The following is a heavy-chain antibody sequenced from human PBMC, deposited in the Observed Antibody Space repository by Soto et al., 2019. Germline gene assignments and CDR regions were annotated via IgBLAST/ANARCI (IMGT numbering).Heavy chain of an antibody. CDR1: GYRFTNYS. CDR3: ARDIFECASVSGLFDY. J-gene: IGHJ4*02. Sequence: ASVKVSCKASGYRFTNYSISWVRQAPGEGLEWMGWISPYNGKTNDAQEFQDRVTMTTDTSTNTVYMELRSLRSDDTAVYYCARDIFECASVSGLFDYWGQGTLVTVSS. V-gene: IGHV1-18*01. D-gene: IGHD5-12*01. CDR2: ISPYNGKT.